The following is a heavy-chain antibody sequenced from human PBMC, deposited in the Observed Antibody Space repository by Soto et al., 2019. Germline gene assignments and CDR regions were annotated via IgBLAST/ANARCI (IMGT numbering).Heavy chain of an antibody. V-gene: IGHV4-4*02. CDR1: RGSISSSDW. D-gene: IGHD3-16*01. J-gene: IGHJ3*02. Sequence: QLQESGPGLVEPSGTLSLTCAVSRGSISSSDWWCWVRQAPGKGLEWIGETYHSGNTNYNPSLKSRVTLSVDNSKTQFSLTLTSVTAADTGVYYCATWGSTAFDIWGQGTMVTVSS. CDR3: ATWGSTAFDI. CDR2: TYHSGNT.